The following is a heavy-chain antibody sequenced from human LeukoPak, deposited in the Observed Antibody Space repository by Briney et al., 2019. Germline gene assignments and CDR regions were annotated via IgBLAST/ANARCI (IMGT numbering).Heavy chain of an antibody. D-gene: IGHD3-22*01. CDR1: GGSISSSSYY. CDR2: IYYSGNT. V-gene: IGHV4-39*01. Sequence: SETLSLTCTVSGGSISSSSYYWGWIRQPPGKGLEWIGRIYYSGNTYYSPSLKSRVTVSVDTSKNQFSLKLSSVTAADPAVYYCARRGSGLNWFDPWGQGTMVTVSS. J-gene: IGHJ5*02. CDR3: ARRGSGLNWFDP.